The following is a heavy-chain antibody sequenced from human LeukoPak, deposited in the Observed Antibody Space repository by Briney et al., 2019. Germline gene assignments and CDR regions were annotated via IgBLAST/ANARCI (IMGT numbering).Heavy chain of an antibody. Sequence: GGSLRLSCAASGFTFDDYAMHWVRQAPGKGLEWVSGISWNSGSIGYADSVKGRFTISRDNAKNSLYLQMNSLRAEDTALYYCAKDIGETTVTTLFDYWGQGTLVTVSS. CDR1: GFTFDDYA. D-gene: IGHD4-17*01. CDR2: ISWNSGSI. CDR3: AKDIGETTVTTLFDY. J-gene: IGHJ4*02. V-gene: IGHV3-9*01.